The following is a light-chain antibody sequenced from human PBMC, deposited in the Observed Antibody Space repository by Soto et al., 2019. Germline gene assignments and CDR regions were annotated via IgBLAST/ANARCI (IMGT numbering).Light chain of an antibody. CDR2: DVS. CDR1: TRDVGRYNY. J-gene: IGLJ1*01. CDR3: NSYTSSSTYV. Sequence: QSVLTQPAPVSGSPGQSITISCTGTTRDVGRYNYVSWYQQHPGKAPKLIIYDVSNRPSGVSNRFSGSKSGNTASLTISGLQAEDEADYYCNSYTSSSTYVFGTGT. V-gene: IGLV2-14*01.